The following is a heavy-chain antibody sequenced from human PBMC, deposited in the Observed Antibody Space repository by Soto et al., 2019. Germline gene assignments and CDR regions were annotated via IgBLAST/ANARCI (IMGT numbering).Heavy chain of an antibody. V-gene: IGHV1-8*01. CDR1: GYSFTRYD. CDR2: MNPNSGNT. CDR3: ARGSGAYYYDSSGYFRGDDAFDI. Sequence: GASVKLSCTASGYSFTRYDINWVRQATGQGLEWMGWMNPNSGNTGYAQKFQGRVTMTRNTSISTAYMELSSLRSEDTAVYYCARGSGAYYYDSSGYFRGDDAFDIWGQGTMVTVSS. J-gene: IGHJ3*02. D-gene: IGHD3-22*01.